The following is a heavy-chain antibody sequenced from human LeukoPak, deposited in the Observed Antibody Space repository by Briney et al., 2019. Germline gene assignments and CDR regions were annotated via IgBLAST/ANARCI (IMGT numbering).Heavy chain of an antibody. CDR3: TRDRSRAEDD. CDR2: INQGGSDK. D-gene: IGHD1-14*01. V-gene: IGHV3-7*01. CDR1: GINFSGHW. Sequence: PGGSLRPSCATSGINFSGHWMSWVRQAPGKGPEWVANINQGGSDKYYVDSVKGRFTISRDNANNLLYLQMNSLRGEDTAVYYCTRDRSRAEDDWGQGTLVTVSS. J-gene: IGHJ4*02.